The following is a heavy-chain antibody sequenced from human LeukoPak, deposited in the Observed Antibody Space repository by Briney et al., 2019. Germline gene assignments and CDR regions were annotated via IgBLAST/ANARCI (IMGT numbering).Heavy chain of an antibody. CDR1: GGSMSSSTYS. D-gene: IGHD3-22*01. Sequence: SETLSLTCTVSGGSMSSSTYSWGWIRQPPGKGLEWTGSVYYSGTTYYNSSLKSRVTLSADTSKNEFSLKLSAVTAADTAVYYCARQEDYYRFDYWGLGTLVTVSS. J-gene: IGHJ4*02. CDR2: VYYSGTT. V-gene: IGHV4-39*01. CDR3: ARQEDYYRFDY.